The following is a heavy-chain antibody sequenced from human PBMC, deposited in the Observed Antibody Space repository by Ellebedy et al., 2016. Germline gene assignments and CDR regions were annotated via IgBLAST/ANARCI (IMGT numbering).Heavy chain of an antibody. CDR2: IYYSGST. V-gene: IGHV4-59*12. CDR1: GGSISSYY. CDR3: ARGAYGSGSYRYFDY. J-gene: IGHJ4*02. Sequence: SETLSLXXTVSGGSISSYYWSWIRQPPGKGLEWIGYIYYSGSTNYNPSLKSRVTISVDTSKNQFSLKLSSVTAADTAVYYCARGAYGSGSYRYFDYWGQGTLVTVSS. D-gene: IGHD3-10*01.